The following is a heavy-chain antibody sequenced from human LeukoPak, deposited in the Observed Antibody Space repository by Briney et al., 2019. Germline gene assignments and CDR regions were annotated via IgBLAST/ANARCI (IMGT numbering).Heavy chain of an antibody. CDR2: IYHSGST. Sequence: SETLSLTCAVSGYSISSVYYWGWIRQPPGKGLEWIGSIYHSGSTYYNPSLKSRVTISVDTSKNQFSLKLSSVTAADTAVYYCARRGGDSSGYYWDYWGQGTLVTVSS. CDR1: GYSISSVYY. CDR3: ARRGGDSSGYYWDY. V-gene: IGHV4-38-2*01. J-gene: IGHJ4*02. D-gene: IGHD3-22*01.